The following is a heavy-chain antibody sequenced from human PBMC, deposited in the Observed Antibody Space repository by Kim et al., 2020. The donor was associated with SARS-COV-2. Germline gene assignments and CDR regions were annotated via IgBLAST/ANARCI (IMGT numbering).Heavy chain of an antibody. CDR3: ARGYCSSTSCPHYGMDV. CDR1: GGTFSSYA. D-gene: IGHD2-2*01. J-gene: IGHJ6*02. CDR2: IIPIFGTA. Sequence: SVKVSCKASGGTFSSYAISWVRQAPGQGLEWMGGIIPIFGTANYAQKFQGRVTITADKSTSTAYMELSSLRSEDTAVYYCARGYCSSTSCPHYGMDVWGQGTTVTVSS. V-gene: IGHV1-69*06.